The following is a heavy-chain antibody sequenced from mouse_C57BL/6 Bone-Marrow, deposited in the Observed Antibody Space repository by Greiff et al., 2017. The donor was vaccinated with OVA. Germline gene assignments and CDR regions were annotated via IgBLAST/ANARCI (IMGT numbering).Heavy chain of an antibody. CDR2: IYPGDGDT. J-gene: IGHJ2*01. Sequence: QVQLQQSGPELVKPGASVKISCKASGYAFSSSWMNWVKQRPGKGLEWIGRIYPGDGDTNYTGKFKGKATLTADKSSSTAYMQLSSLTSEDSAVYVWARHEDGYYASYFDYWGQGTTLTVSS. V-gene: IGHV1-82*01. CDR1: GYAFSSSW. D-gene: IGHD2-3*01. CDR3: ARHEDGYYASYFDY.